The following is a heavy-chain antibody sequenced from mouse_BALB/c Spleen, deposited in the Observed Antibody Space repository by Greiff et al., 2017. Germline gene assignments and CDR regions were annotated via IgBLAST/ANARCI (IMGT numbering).Heavy chain of an antibody. CDR1: GFAFSSYD. J-gene: IGHJ4*01. CDR2: ISSGGGST. V-gene: IGHV5-12-1*01. D-gene: IGHD1-1*01. CDR3: ARGYYGSSYDAMDY. Sequence: EVNVVESGGGLVKPGGSLKLSCAASGFAFSSYDMSWVRQTPEKRLEWVAYISSGGGSTYYPDTVKGRFTISRDNAKNTLYLQMSSLKSEDTAMYYCARGYYGSSYDAMDYWGQGTSVTVSS.